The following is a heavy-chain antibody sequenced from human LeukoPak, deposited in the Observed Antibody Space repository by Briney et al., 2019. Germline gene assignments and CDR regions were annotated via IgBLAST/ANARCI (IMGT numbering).Heavy chain of an antibody. CDR3: ARARYCRSTSCYGPEDDAFDI. CDR1: GYTFTSYG. D-gene: IGHD2-2*01. V-gene: IGHV1-18*01. CDR2: ISANKGNT. Sequence: VKVSCKASGYTFTSYGISWVRQAPGQGLEWMGWISANKGNTNYAQKLQGRVTMTTDTSTRTAYMELRSLRSDDTAEYYCARARYCRSTSCYGPEDDAFDIWGQGTMVTVSS. J-gene: IGHJ3*02.